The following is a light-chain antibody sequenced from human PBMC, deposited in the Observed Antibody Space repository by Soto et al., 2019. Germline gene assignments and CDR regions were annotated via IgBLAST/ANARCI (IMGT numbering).Light chain of an antibody. CDR1: SSNIGSNY. J-gene: IGLJ1*01. CDR3: AAWDDSLKV. Sequence: QSVLTQPPSASGTPGQRVTISCSGSSSNIGSNYVYWYQQLPGTAPKLLIYRNNQRPSGVPDRFSGSKSGTSASLAISGLRCEDEADYYCAAWDDSLKVFGTGTKVTVL. V-gene: IGLV1-47*01. CDR2: RNN.